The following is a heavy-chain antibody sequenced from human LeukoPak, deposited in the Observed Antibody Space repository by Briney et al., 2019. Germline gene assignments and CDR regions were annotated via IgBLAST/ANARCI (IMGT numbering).Heavy chain of an antibody. CDR2: IKSKGDGETT. V-gene: IGHV3-15*01. CDR1: GFTFTNAW. D-gene: IGHD3-10*01. Sequence: PGGSLRLSCAASGFTFTNAWMSWVRQAPGKGLEWVGRIKSKGDGETTDYAAPVKGRFTMSRDDSKATLYLQMNSLKAEDTAVYYCTTDLGLTMIRRVIVSWGQGALVTVSS. CDR3: TTDLGLTMIRRVIVS. J-gene: IGHJ4*02.